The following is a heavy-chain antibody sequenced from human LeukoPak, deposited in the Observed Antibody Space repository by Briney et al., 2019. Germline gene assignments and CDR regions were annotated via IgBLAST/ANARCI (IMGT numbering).Heavy chain of an antibody. CDR2: ISAYNGNT. CDR1: GYTFTSYG. CDR3: ARGPPRYGIYSGQLYFDY. J-gene: IGHJ4*02. V-gene: IGHV1-18*01. D-gene: IGHD5-12*01. Sequence: ASVKVSCKASGYTFTSYGISWVRQAPGQGLEWMGWISAYNGNTNYAQKLQGRVTMTTDTSTSTAYMELRSLRSDDTAVYYCARGPPRYGIYSGQLYFDYWGQGTLVTVSS.